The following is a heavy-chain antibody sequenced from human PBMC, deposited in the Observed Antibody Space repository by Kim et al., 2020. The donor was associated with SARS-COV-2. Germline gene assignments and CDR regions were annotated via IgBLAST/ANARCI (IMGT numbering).Heavy chain of an antibody. V-gene: IGHV2-5*02. Sequence: SGPTLVKPTQTLTLTCSFSGFSLNTNAVGVAWIRQPPGKALEWLALIYGDDGKRFSPSLKSRLTITKDTSKNHVVLTMTNMDPVDTGTYYFTHDSPGLFGFDVWGQGTSVSVSS. J-gene: IGHJ6*02. CDR1: GFSLNTNAVG. CDR2: IYGDDGK. CDR3: THDSPGLFGFDV.